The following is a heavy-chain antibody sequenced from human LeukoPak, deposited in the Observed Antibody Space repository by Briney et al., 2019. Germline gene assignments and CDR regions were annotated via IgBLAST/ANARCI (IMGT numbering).Heavy chain of an antibody. CDR3: ASYYYDSSGYWVHAFDI. CDR2: ISSSGRTI. V-gene: IGHV3-48*03. D-gene: IGHD3-22*01. Sequence: PGGSLRLSCAVSGFTFSSYEMNWVRQAPGEGLEWVSYISSSGRTIYNADSVKGRFTISRDNAKNSLYLQMNSLRAEDTAVYYCASYYYDSSGYWVHAFDIWGQGTMVTVSS. CDR1: GFTFSSYE. J-gene: IGHJ3*02.